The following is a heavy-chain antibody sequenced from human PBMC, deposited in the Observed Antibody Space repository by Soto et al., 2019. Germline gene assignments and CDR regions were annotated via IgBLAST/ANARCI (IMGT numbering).Heavy chain of an antibody. D-gene: IGHD6-19*01. CDR3: ASTTYSSGRYSDAEYFQH. V-gene: IGHV1-18*01. J-gene: IGHJ1*01. CDR1: GYTFTSYG. CDR2: ISAYNGNT. Sequence: QVQLVQSGAEVKKPGASVKVSCKASGYTFTSYGISWVRQAPGQGLEWMGWISAYNGNTNYAQKLQGRVTMTTDTSTSTAYMELRSLRSDDTAVYYCASTTYSSGRYSDAEYFQHWGQGTLVTVSS.